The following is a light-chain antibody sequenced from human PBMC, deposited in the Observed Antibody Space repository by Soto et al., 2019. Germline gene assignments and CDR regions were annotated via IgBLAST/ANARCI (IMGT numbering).Light chain of an antibody. CDR1: QSVTSTY. J-gene: IGKJ1*01. CDR3: QHHDTSWT. CDR2: GAS. Sequence: EVVLTQSPGTLSLSPGERATLSCRASQSVTSTYFAWYQQKPGQAPRLLIYGASIRATGIPDRFSGSGSGTDFTLTISRLEPEDFAVYYCQHHDTSWTFGRGTKVDIK. V-gene: IGKV3-20*01.